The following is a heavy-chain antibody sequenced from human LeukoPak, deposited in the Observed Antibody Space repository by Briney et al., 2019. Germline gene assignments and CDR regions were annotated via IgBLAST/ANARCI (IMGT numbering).Heavy chain of an antibody. CDR1: GCTFSSYA. J-gene: IGHJ4*02. V-gene: IGHV3-23*01. D-gene: IGHD2-2*02. Sequence: GGSLRLSCAASGCTFSSYAMSWVRQAPGKGLEWVSAISGSGGSTYYADSVKGRFAISRDNSKNTLYLQMNSLRAEDTAVYYCAKVGCSSTSCYMWFDYWGQGTLVTVSS. CDR2: ISGSGGST. CDR3: AKVGCSSTSCYMWFDY.